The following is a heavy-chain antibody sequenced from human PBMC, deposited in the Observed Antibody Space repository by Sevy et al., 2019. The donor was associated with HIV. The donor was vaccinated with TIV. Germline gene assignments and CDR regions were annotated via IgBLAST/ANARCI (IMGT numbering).Heavy chain of an antibody. CDR1: GFTFSSYG. V-gene: IGHV3-30*02. CDR3: AKDKSSIAARHFDY. Sequence: GGFLRLSCAASGFTFSSYGMHWVRQAPGKGLEWVAFIRYDGSNKYYADSVKGRFTVSRDNSKNTLYLQMNSLRAEDTAVYYCAKDKSSIAARHFDYWGQGTLVTVSS. J-gene: IGHJ4*02. CDR2: IRYDGSNK. D-gene: IGHD6-6*01.